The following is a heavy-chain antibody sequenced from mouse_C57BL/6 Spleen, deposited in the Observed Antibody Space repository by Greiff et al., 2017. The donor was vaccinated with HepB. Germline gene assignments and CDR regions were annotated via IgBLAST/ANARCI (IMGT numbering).Heavy chain of an antibody. D-gene: IGHD1-1*01. J-gene: IGHJ4*01. CDR1: GYTFTSYW. Sequence: QVQLQQSGTELVKPGASVKLSCKASGYTFTSYWMHWVKQRPGQGLEWIGNINPSNGGTNYNEKFKSKATLTVDKSSSTAYMQLSSLTSEDSAVYYCAPVTTVVATDYCAMDYWGQGTSVTVSS. V-gene: IGHV1-53*01. CDR2: INPSNGGT. CDR3: APVTTVVATDYCAMDY.